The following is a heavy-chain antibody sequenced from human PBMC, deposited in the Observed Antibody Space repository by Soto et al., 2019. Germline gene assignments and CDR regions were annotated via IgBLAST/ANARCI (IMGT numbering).Heavy chain of an antibody. CDR2: IHYSGTA. Sequence: QVQLQESAPGLVKASETLSLTCTVSGDSISGNYWSWIRQPPGKGLEWIGYIHYSGTANYKPSLKSRLTISVDTSKNQFSLNLNSVTAADTAVYYCARDMAEFRPWGQGTLVTVSS. V-gene: IGHV4-59*01. D-gene: IGHD6-19*01. J-gene: IGHJ5*02. CDR3: ARDMAEFRP. CDR1: GDSISGNY.